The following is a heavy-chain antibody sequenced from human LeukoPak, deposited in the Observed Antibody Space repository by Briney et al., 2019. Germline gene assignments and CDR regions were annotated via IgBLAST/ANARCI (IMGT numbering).Heavy chain of an antibody. D-gene: IGHD5-18*01. CDR3: AGGSRGYSYG. Sequence: KPSETLSLTCAVYGGSFSGYYWSWIRQPPGKGLEWIGEINHSGSTNYNPSLKSRVTISVDTSKNQFSLKLSSVTAADTAVYYCAGGSRGYSYGWGQGTLVTVSS. V-gene: IGHV4-34*01. J-gene: IGHJ4*02. CDR1: GGSFSGYY. CDR2: INHSGST.